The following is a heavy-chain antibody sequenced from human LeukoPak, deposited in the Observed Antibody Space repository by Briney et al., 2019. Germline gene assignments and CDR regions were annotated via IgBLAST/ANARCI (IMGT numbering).Heavy chain of an antibody. Sequence: SETLSLTCTVSGGSISSGGYYWSWIRQHPGKGLEWIGYIYYSGSTYYNPSLKSRVTISVHTSKNQFSLKLSSVTAADTAVYYCARDASNAGGFDYWGQGTLVTVSS. CDR1: GGSISSGGYY. CDR3: ARDASNAGGFDY. J-gene: IGHJ4*02. D-gene: IGHD2-2*01. CDR2: IYYSGST. V-gene: IGHV4-31*03.